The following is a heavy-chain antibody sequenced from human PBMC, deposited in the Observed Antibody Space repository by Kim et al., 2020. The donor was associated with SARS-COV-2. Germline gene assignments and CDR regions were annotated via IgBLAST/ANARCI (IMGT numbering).Heavy chain of an antibody. Sequence: GGSLRLSCAASGFTFGDYAMHWVRQAPGKGLEWVSGISWNSGSIGYADSVKGRFTISRDNAKNSLYLQMNSLRAEDTALYYCAKDRYGSGNHWFDPWGQGTLVTVSS. CDR1: GFTFGDYA. J-gene: IGHJ5*02. CDR2: ISWNSGSI. CDR3: AKDRYGSGNHWFDP. V-gene: IGHV3-9*01. D-gene: IGHD3-10*01.